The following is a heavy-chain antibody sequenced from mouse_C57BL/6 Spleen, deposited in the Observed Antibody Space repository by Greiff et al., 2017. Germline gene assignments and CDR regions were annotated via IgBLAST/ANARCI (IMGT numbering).Heavy chain of an antibody. CDR2: ISSGGSYT. Sequence: DVKLVESGGDLVKPGGSLKLSCAASGFTFSSYGMSLVRQTPDKRLEWVATISSGGSYTYYPDSVKGRFTISRDNAKNTRYPQMSSLKSEDTAMYDCARLDSNYVDYWGQGTTLTVSS. D-gene: IGHD2-5*01. J-gene: IGHJ2*01. V-gene: IGHV5-6*02. CDR1: GFTFSSYG. CDR3: ARLDSNYVDY.